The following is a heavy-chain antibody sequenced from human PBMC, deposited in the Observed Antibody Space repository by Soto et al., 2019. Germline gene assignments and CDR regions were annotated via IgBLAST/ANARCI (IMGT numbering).Heavy chain of an antibody. CDR2: IFPIFGTA. D-gene: IGHD2-15*01. Sequence: GASVKVFCKASGGTFSSYAISWVRQAPGKGPEWMGGIFPIFGTANYAQKFQGRVTITADESTSTAYMELSSLRSEDTAVYYCARSVYCSGGSCYTPGYYYYYYGMDVWGQGTTVTVSS. V-gene: IGHV1-69*13. CDR1: GGTFSSYA. CDR3: ARSVYCSGGSCYTPGYYYYYYGMDV. J-gene: IGHJ6*02.